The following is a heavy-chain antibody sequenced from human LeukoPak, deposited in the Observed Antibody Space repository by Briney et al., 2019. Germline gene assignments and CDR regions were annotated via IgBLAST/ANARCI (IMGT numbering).Heavy chain of an antibody. D-gene: IGHD3-10*01. CDR2: IYYSGCT. CDR1: GGSISSYY. V-gene: IGHV4-59*01. J-gene: IGHJ5*02. Sequence: SETLSLTCTVSGGSISSYYWSWIRQPPGKGLEWIGYIYYSGCTNYNPSLKSRVTISVDTSKNQFSLKLSSVTAADTAVYYCARGFYGSGSYGFPRAAWFDPWGQGTLVTVSS. CDR3: ARGFYGSGSYGFPRAAWFDP.